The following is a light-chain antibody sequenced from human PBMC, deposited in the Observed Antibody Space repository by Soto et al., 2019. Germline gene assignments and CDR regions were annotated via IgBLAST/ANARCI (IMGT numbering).Light chain of an antibody. V-gene: IGLV2-14*03. CDR3: CSYSGSSTIVV. Sequence: QPASVSGSPGQSITISCTGTSSDVGGYNFVSWYQQHPGKAPRLMILDVNNRPSGVSTRFSGSKSGNTASLTISGLQAEDEADYYCCSYSGSSTIVVFGGGTKVTVL. CDR2: DVN. CDR1: SSDVGGYNF. J-gene: IGLJ2*01.